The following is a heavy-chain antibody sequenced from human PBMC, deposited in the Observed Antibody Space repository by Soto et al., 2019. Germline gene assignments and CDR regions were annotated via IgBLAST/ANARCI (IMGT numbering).Heavy chain of an antibody. CDR1: GFTFRSYW. J-gene: IGHJ5*02. Sequence: EVQLVESGGGLVQPGGSLRLSCAASGFTFRSYWMHWVRQAPGKGLVWVSRINSAGSSTRYADSVKGRFTISRDNAKNTLYLQMNSLRADDTAVYYCARDLERSGNEVAIDPWGQGTLVTVSS. CDR3: ARDLERSGNEVAIDP. D-gene: IGHD3-3*01. V-gene: IGHV3-74*01. CDR2: INSAGSST.